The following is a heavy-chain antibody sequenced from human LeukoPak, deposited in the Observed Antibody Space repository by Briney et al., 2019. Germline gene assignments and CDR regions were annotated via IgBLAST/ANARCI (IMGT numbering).Heavy chain of an antibody. V-gene: IGHV1-69*01. J-gene: IGHJ4*02. Sequence: GSSVKVSCKASGGTFSSYAISWVRQAPGQGLEWMGGIIPIFGTANYAQKFQGRVTITADESTSTAYMELSSLRSEDTAVYYCARRLPRYCRGGSCSLDYWGQGTLVTVSS. CDR3: ARRLPRYCRGGSCSLDY. D-gene: IGHD2-15*01. CDR1: GGTFSSYA. CDR2: IIPIFGTA.